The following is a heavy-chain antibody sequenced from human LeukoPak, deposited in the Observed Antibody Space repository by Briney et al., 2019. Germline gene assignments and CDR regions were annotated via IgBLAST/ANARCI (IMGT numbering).Heavy chain of an antibody. CDR3: ARDRGGYCSSTSCLRSDWFDP. V-gene: IGHV1-46*01. J-gene: IGHJ5*02. Sequence: ASVKVSCKASGYTFTSYYMHWVRQAPGQGLEWMGIINPSGGSTSYAQKFQGRVTMTRDTSTSTVYMELSSLRSEDTAVYYCARDRGGYCSSTSCLRSDWFDPWGQGTLFTVSS. D-gene: IGHD2-2*01. CDR1: GYTFTSYY. CDR2: INPSGGST.